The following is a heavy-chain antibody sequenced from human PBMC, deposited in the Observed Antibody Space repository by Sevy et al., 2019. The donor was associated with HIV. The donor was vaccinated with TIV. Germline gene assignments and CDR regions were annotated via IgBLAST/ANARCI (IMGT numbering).Heavy chain of an antibody. Sequence: ASVKVSCKASGYTFTAYYIHWVRQAPGQGLEWMGRIHPKRGVTNYAQKFQGRVTMTRDTSMSTAYMELTRLTSDETAVYYCAREESGDSSAYYYFYYGMDAWGQGTTVTVSS. CDR2: IHPKRGVT. V-gene: IGHV1-2*06. J-gene: IGHJ6*02. CDR1: GYTFTAYY. D-gene: IGHD3-22*01. CDR3: AREESGDSSAYYYFYYGMDA.